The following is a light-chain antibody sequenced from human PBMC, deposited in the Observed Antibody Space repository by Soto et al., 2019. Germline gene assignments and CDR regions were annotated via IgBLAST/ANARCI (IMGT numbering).Light chain of an antibody. V-gene: IGKV3-15*01. J-gene: IGKJ1*01. CDR3: QQYNNWPPWP. CDR1: QSVSNN. Sequence: IVMTQSPAILSVSPGERVTLSCRASQSVSNNLAWYQQKPGQAPRLLIFSASTRTTGIPVRFSGSGSGTEFTLTISSLQSEDFAVYYCQQYNNWPPWPFGQGTKVDIK. CDR2: SAS.